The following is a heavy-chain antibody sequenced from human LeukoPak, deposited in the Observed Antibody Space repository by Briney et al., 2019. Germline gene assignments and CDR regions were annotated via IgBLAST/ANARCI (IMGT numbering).Heavy chain of an antibody. Sequence: SVKVSCKASGFTFTSSAMQWVRQARGQRLEWIGWIVVGSGNTNYAQKFQERVTINSDMSTSTAYVDLSSVRSKDTAVYYCAAELWDTTVRGSHWYYMDVWGKGTTVTISS. J-gene: IGHJ6*03. V-gene: IGHV1-58*02. CDR1: GFTFTSSA. CDR2: IVVGSGNT. CDR3: AAELWDTTVRGSHWYYMDV. D-gene: IGHD3-10*01.